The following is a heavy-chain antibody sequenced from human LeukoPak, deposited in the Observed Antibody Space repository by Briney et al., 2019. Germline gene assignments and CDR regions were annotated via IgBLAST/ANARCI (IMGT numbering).Heavy chain of an antibody. Sequence: GGSLRLSCEASGLTFNKYWMTWVRQAPGKGLEWVANIKQDGSEKNYVDSVKGRFTISRDNAKNSLYLQMNSLRDEDTAVYYCARSWASNYGDYWGQGTLVTVSS. CDR2: IKQDGSEK. CDR3: ARSWASNYGDY. V-gene: IGHV3-7*01. J-gene: IGHJ4*02. D-gene: IGHD4-11*01. CDR1: GLTFNKYW.